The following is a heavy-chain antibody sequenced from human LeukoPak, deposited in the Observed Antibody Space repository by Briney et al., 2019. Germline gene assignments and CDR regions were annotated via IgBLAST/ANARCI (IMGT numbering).Heavy chain of an antibody. Sequence: AGSLRLSCAASGFTFSSYAMHWVRQAPGKGLEWVAVISYDGSNKYYADSVKGRFTISRDNSKNTLYLQMNSLRAEDTAVYYCARDPETYGSGSYCDYWGQGTLVTVSS. CDR2: ISYDGSNK. D-gene: IGHD3-10*01. V-gene: IGHV3-30-3*01. CDR1: GFTFSSYA. J-gene: IGHJ4*02. CDR3: ARDPETYGSGSYCDY.